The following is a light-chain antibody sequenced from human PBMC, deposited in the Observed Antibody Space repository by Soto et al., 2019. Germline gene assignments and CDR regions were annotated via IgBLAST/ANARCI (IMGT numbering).Light chain of an antibody. CDR3: QHYNSYSEA. V-gene: IGKV1-5*03. CDR1: QTISSW. J-gene: IGKJ1*01. Sequence: DIQMTQSHSSLSASVGARFTITCRASQTISSWLAWYQQKPGKAPKLLIYKASTLKSGVPSRFSGSGSGTDFTLTISSLQPDDFATYYCQHYNSYSEAFGQGTKVDLK. CDR2: KAS.